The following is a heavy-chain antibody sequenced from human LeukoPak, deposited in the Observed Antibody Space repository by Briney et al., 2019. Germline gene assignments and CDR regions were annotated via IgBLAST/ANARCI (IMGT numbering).Heavy chain of an antibody. D-gene: IGHD6-19*01. J-gene: IGHJ6*02. V-gene: IGHV3-30*18. CDR2: ISYDGSNK. CDR3: AKDLGSGWPYYYYGMDV. Sequence: GGSLRLSCAASGFTFNTYWMHWVRQAPGKGLEWVAVISYDGSNKYYADSVKGRFTISRDNSKNTLYLQMNSLRAEDTAVYYCAKDLGSGWPYYYYGMDVWGQGTTVTVSS. CDR1: GFTFNTYW.